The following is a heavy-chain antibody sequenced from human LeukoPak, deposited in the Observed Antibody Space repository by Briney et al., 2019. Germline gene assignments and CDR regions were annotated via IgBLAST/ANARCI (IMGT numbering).Heavy chain of an antibody. CDR2: IYHTGST. Sequence: SETLSLTCTISGGSVSDYYWSWIRQSPGKGLEWIGYIYHTGSTSYSPSLKSRVTISADTSQNQFSLKLSSVTAADTAVYYCANYGVVLATYGSPSPFVYWGQGTLVTVSS. V-gene: IGHV4-59*02. CDR3: ANYGVVLATYGSPSPFVY. J-gene: IGHJ4*02. D-gene: IGHD3-16*01. CDR1: GGSVSDYY.